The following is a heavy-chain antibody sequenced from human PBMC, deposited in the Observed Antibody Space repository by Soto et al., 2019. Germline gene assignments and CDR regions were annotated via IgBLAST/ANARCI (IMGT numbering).Heavy chain of an antibody. CDR1: GYTFSDSA. V-gene: IGHV3-73*02. CDR3: ARLWSEREPNVDH. Sequence: EVQLVESGGGLVQPGGSLKLSCAASGYTFSDSALHWVRQASGKGLEWVGRIRSKANNYATVYGESVKGRFTISRDDSKNTGYLQMNSLKIEDEAVYYCARLWSEREPNVDHWGQGTLVSVSS. D-gene: IGHD1-26*01. J-gene: IGHJ4*02. CDR2: IRSKANNYAT.